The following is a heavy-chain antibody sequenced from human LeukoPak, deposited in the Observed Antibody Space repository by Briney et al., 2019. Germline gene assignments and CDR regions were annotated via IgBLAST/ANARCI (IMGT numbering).Heavy chain of an antibody. CDR3: AGGGWSPRGAFDI. J-gene: IGHJ3*02. V-gene: IGHV1-46*01. D-gene: IGHD3-3*01. CDR1: GYTLINYY. Sequence: ASVKVSFKASGYTLINYYIHWVRRPPGQGIEWMGIINISGGSTTYAQKFQGRLTMTRHMSTSTVYMELSSLITDATAVYYSAGGGWSPRGAFDIGGEGTMVTVS. CDR2: INISGGST.